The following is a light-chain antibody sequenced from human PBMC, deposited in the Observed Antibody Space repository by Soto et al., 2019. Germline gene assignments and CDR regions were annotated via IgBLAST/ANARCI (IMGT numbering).Light chain of an antibody. J-gene: IGKJ2*01. Sequence: DIQLTQSPSSLSASVGDRVTITCQASQDISNFLNWYQQKPGKAPKVLISDASNLETGVPSRFSGSGSGTNFTFTISSLQPEDIATYYCQQYDNLPPTVRMYTFGQGTRLEIK. CDR1: QDISNF. CDR2: DAS. CDR3: QQYDNLPPTVRMYT. V-gene: IGKV1-33*01.